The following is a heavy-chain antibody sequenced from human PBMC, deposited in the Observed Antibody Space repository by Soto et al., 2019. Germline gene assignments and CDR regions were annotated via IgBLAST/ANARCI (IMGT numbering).Heavy chain of an antibody. V-gene: IGHV4-34*01. J-gene: IGHJ5*02. CDR3: ARGRDRGGPS. CDR1: GGSLSGNY. D-gene: IGHD2-21*02. Sequence: QVQLQQWGAGLLKPSETLSLTCGVYGGSLSGNYWSWIRQPPGEGLEWIGEINPSGSTNYSPSLKSRATISADTSKNQFSLKLSSVIAADTAVYYCARGRDRGGPSWGQGTLGTVSS. CDR2: INPSGST.